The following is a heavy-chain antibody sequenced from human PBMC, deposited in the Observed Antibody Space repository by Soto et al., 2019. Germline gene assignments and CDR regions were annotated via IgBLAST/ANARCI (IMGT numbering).Heavy chain of an antibody. V-gene: IGHV3-23*01. J-gene: IGHJ5*02. CDR3: AKGGRLEWLFPNWFDP. D-gene: IGHD3-3*01. CDR1: GFTFSSYA. CDR2: ISGSGGST. Sequence: EVQLLESGGGLVQPGGSLRLSCAASGFTFSSYAMSWVRQAPGKGLEWVSAISGSGGSTYYADSVKGRFTISRDNSKNTLYLQMNNLRADDTAVYYCAKGGRLEWLFPNWFDPWGQGTLVTVSS.